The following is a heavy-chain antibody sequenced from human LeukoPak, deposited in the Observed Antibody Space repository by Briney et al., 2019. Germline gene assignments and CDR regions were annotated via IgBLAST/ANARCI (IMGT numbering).Heavy chain of an antibody. CDR1: GGSVSSYY. Sequence: SETLSLTCTVSGGSVSSYYWSWIRQPPGKGLEWIGYIYYSGSTNYNPSLKSRVTISVDTSKNQFSLKLSSVTAADTAVYYCARENYDILTGHSDFDYWGQGTLVTVSS. J-gene: IGHJ4*02. D-gene: IGHD3-9*01. CDR3: ARENYDILTGHSDFDY. CDR2: IYYSGST. V-gene: IGHV4-59*02.